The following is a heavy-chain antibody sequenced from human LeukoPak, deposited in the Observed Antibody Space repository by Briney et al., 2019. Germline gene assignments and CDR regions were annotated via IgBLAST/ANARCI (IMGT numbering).Heavy chain of an antibody. J-gene: IGHJ4*02. Sequence: SGTLSLTCTVSGDSINSLDLWSWVRQPPGKGLEWIGEMYLSGTTHSNPSVKSRVTISIDKSKNQFFLNLSSVTAADTAVYYCARLVGPYSSGLYYYYFDYWGQGTLVTVSS. D-gene: IGHD3-22*01. CDR1: GDSINSLDL. CDR3: ARLVGPYSSGLYYYYFDY. V-gene: IGHV4-4*02. CDR2: MYLSGTT.